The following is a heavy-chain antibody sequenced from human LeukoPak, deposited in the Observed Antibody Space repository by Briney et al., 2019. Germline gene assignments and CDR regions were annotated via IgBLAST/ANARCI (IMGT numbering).Heavy chain of an antibody. Sequence: GGSLRLSCTASGFTVSSNYMTWVRQAPGKGLEWVSLIFSGGSTYYADSVKGRFTISRDNSKNTLYLQMNSLRTVDTAVYYCARVLPSVTNWFDPWGQGTLVTVSS. V-gene: IGHV3-66*01. CDR2: IFSGGST. J-gene: IGHJ5*02. CDR1: GFTVSSNY. D-gene: IGHD4-17*01. CDR3: ARVLPSVTNWFDP.